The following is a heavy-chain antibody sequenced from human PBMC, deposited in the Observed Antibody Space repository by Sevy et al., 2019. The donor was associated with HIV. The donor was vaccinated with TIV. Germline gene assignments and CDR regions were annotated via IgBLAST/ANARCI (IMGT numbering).Heavy chain of an antibody. Sequence: GGSLRLSCTASGFTFSSAWMSWVRLAPGKGLEWVGRVKSEFDGGAIDYAAPVKGRFTISREDSKNTVYLQMNSLKTEDIAVYYCITDPAYRGYDEEVINYYFYGMDVWGQGTTVTVSS. D-gene: IGHD5-12*01. CDR1: GFTFSSAW. CDR2: VKSEFDGGAI. J-gene: IGHJ6*02. CDR3: ITDPAYRGYDEEVINYYFYGMDV. V-gene: IGHV3-15*01.